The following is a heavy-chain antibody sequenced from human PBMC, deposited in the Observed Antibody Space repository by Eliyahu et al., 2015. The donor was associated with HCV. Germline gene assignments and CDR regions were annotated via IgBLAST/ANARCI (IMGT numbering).Heavy chain of an antibody. J-gene: IGHJ4*02. CDR2: ISYDGSNK. V-gene: IGHV3-30*04. D-gene: IGHD3-16*01. CDR1: GFTFSSYA. Sequence: QVQLVESGGGVVQPGRSLRLXXXASGFTFSSYAMXWVRQAPGKGXEWVAVISYDGSNKYYADSVKGRFTISRDNSKNTLYLQMNSLRAEDTAVYYCARDLGATPRGFDYWGQGTLVTVSS. CDR3: ARDLGATPRGFDY.